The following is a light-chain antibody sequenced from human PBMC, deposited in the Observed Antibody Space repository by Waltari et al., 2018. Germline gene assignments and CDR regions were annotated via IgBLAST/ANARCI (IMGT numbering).Light chain of an antibody. J-gene: IGKJ4*01. CDR1: QSVLYISNNNNY. Sequence: DIVMTQSPDSLAVSMGERATINCKSSQSVLYISNNNNYLAWYQQKPGQPPKLLIYWADTRESGVPDRFSGSGSGTDFNLTISSLQAEEVAVYYCQQYYSTTFTFGGGTKVEIK. V-gene: IGKV4-1*01. CDR2: WAD. CDR3: QQYYSTTFT.